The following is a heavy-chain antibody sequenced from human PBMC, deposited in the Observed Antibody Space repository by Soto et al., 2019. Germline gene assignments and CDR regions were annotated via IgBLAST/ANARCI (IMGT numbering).Heavy chain of an antibody. CDR3: ASGGSSGWYGLDY. V-gene: IGHV3-30-3*01. CDR2: ISYDGSNK. D-gene: IGHD6-19*01. Sequence: GGSLRLSCAASGFTFSSYAMHWVRQAPGKGLEWVAVISYDGSNKYYADSVKGRFTISRDNSKNTLYLQMNSLRAEDTAVYYCASGGSSGWYGLDYWGQGTLVTVSS. CDR1: GFTFSSYA. J-gene: IGHJ4*02.